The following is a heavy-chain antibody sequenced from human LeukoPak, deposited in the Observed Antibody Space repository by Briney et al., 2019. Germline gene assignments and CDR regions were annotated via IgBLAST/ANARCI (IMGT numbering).Heavy chain of an antibody. Sequence: GGSLRLSSAASGFTFYTYIMNCGRQAPGEGLEWGSSISSGTSYIYYADSVKGRFTISRDNAKNSLYLQMNSLRAEATAVYYCARDPTSSWETAFDIWGQGTMVTVSS. J-gene: IGHJ3*02. V-gene: IGHV3-21*01. CDR2: ISSGTSYI. CDR1: GFTFYTYI. D-gene: IGHD1-26*01. CDR3: ARDPTSSWETAFDI.